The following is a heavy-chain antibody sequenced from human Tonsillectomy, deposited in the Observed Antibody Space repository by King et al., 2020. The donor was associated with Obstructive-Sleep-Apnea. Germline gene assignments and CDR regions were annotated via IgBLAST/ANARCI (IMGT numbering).Heavy chain of an antibody. CDR2: INPNSGGT. J-gene: IGHJ4*02. CDR1: GYTFTDYY. V-gene: IGHV1-2*02. CDR3: ARKISAPTPFDY. Sequence: QLVQSGAEVKEPGASVKVSCRASGYTFTDYYMHWVRQAPGQGLEWMGWINPNSGGTSYVQKFQGRVTMTRDTSISTVYMELSRLRSDDTAVYYCARKISAPTPFDYWGQGTLVTVSS. D-gene: IGHD2-15*01.